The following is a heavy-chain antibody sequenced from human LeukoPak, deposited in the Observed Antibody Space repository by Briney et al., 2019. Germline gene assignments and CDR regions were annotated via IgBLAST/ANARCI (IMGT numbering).Heavy chain of an antibody. CDR2: IWYDGTNE. D-gene: IGHD3-10*01. CDR1: GFTFKNYG. V-gene: IGHV3-33*01. Sequence: GGSLRLSCITSGFTFKNYGMYWVRQAPGKGLEWVAVIWYDGTNEWYGDSVKGRFTISRDNSKNTLYLQMNSLRPEDTAVYYCARERESGSNYYYDGLDVWGQGTTVTVSS. J-gene: IGHJ6*02. CDR3: ARERESGSNYYYDGLDV.